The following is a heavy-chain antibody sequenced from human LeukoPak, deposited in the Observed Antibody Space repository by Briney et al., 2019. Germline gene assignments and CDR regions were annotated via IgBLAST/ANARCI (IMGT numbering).Heavy chain of an antibody. V-gene: IGHV1-69*04. Sequence: GASVKVSCKASGGTFSSYAISWVRQAPGQGLEWMGRIIPILGIANYAQKFQGRVTITADKSTSTAYMELSSLRSEDTAVYYCARTIPTYYDSSGLIDYWGQGTLVTVSS. J-gene: IGHJ4*02. CDR1: GGTFSSYA. CDR2: IIPILGIA. D-gene: IGHD3-22*01. CDR3: ARTIPTYYDSSGLIDY.